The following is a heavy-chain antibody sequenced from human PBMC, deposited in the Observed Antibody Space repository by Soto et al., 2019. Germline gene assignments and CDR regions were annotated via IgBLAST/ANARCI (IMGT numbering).Heavy chain of an antibody. V-gene: IGHV4-39*07. CDR1: GGSISSSSYY. J-gene: IGHJ6*02. CDR3: AREYSSSWYMGMDV. Sequence: SETLSLTCTVSGGSISSSSYYWGWIRQPPGKGLEWIGSIYYSGSTNYSPSLKSRITISVDTSKTQFSLKLSSVTAADTAVYYCAREYSSSWYMGMDVWGQGTTVTVSS. CDR2: IYYSGST. D-gene: IGHD6-13*01.